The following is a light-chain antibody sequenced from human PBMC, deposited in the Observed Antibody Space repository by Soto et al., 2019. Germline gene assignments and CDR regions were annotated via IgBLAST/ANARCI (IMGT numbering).Light chain of an antibody. CDR3: QQRGNWPLS. Sequence: EIVLTQSPATLSLSPGERATLSCRASQSVSSYLAWYQQKPGQAPRLLIYDASNRATGIPARFRGSGSGTDFTLTISSLEPEDFAVYYCQQRGNWPLSFGQGTRLEIK. V-gene: IGKV3-11*01. CDR2: DAS. J-gene: IGKJ5*01. CDR1: QSVSSY.